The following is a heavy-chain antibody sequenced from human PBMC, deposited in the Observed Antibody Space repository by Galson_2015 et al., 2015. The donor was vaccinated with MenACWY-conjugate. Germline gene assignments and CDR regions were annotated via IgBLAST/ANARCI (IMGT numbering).Heavy chain of an antibody. CDR1: GFVFSDYC. D-gene: IGHD2-15*01. Sequence: SLRLSCAASGFVFSDYCVHWVRQAPGKGLECVSRICAGGISIMYGDSVRGRFTISRDDAENTLYLQMDGLRADDTAVYFCVRGSIGWRGMDIWGQGTTVTVSS. CDR3: VRGSIGWRGMDI. CDR2: ICAGGISI. J-gene: IGHJ6*02. V-gene: IGHV3-74*03.